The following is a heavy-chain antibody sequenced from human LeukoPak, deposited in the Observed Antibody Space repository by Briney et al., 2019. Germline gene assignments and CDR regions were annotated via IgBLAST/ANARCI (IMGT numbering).Heavy chain of an antibody. CDR1: GGSLSSGSYY. CDR3: ARVVEDYDFWSGYNYYYYYTDV. Sequence: SETLSLTCTVSGGSLSSGSYYWSWIRHPAGKGLEWIGRIYTSGSTNYNPSLKSRVTISVDTSKNQFSLKLSSVTAADTAVYYCARVVEDYDFWSGYNYYYYYTDVWGKGTTVTVSS. V-gene: IGHV4-61*02. D-gene: IGHD3-3*01. J-gene: IGHJ6*03. CDR2: IYTSGST.